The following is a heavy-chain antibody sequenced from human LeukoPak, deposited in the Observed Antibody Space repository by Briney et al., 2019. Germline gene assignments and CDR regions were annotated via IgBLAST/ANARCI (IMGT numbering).Heavy chain of an antibody. D-gene: IGHD3-22*01. Sequence: SETLSLTCTVSGGSISSYYWSWVRQPVGKGLEWIVHIYSSGSTSYNPSLKSRVTILVDTSKNHFSLKMSSVTAAATAVYYCARGGDTSGHYYFEYF. CDR3: ARGGDTSGHYYFEYF. CDR1: GGSISSYY. J-gene: IGHJ1*01. CDR2: IYSSGST. V-gene: IGHV4-4*07.